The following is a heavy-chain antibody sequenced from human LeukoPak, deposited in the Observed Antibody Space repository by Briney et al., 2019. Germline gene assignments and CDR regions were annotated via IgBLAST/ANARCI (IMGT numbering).Heavy chain of an antibody. CDR2: IIPILGIA. D-gene: IGHD2-2*01. CDR3: ARDLVVSCGSTGCSVAPSDF. CDR1: GGTFSSYA. V-gene: IGHV1-69*04. Sequence: SVKVSCTASGGTFSSYAITWVRQAPGQGLEWMGRIIPILGIATYAQNFQGRVTITADKSTSTAYMELSSLRSEDTAVYYCARDLVVSCGSTGCSVAPSDFWGQGPVVPVSS. J-gene: IGHJ4*02.